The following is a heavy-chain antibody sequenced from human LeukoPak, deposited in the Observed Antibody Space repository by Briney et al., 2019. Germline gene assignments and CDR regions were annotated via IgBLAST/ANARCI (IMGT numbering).Heavy chain of an antibody. CDR1: GFTFSNYA. Sequence: GGSLRLSCAASGFTFSNYAIHWVRQAPGKGLEWVAVISYDGSNKYYADSVKGRFTISRDNSKNTLYLQMNSLRAEDTAVYYCAKGALDIVVVVAAFPYYYGMDVWGQGTTVTVSS. CDR3: AKGALDIVVVVAAFPYYYGMDV. D-gene: IGHD2-15*01. CDR2: ISYDGSNK. J-gene: IGHJ6*02. V-gene: IGHV3-30*04.